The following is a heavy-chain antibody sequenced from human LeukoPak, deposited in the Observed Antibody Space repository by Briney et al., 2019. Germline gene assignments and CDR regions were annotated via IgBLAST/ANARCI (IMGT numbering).Heavy chain of an antibody. CDR3: AKSGALVVPATIGYFDY. D-gene: IGHD2-2*01. V-gene: IGHV3-23*01. Sequence: GGSLRLSCAASGFTFSSYAMSWVRQAPGKGLEWVSAISGSGGSTYYADSVKGRFTISRDNSKNTLYLQMNSLRAEDTAVYYCAKSGALVVPATIGYFDYWGQGTLVAVSS. J-gene: IGHJ4*02. CDR2: ISGSGGST. CDR1: GFTFSSYA.